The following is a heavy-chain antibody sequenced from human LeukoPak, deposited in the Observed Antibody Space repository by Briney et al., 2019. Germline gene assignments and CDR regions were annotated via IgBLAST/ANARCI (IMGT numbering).Heavy chain of an antibody. CDR2: ISPSGGST. CDR3: ARTRWGRAVSGLDF. D-gene: IGHD6-19*01. J-gene: IGHJ4*02. CDR1: GYTFTSYY. V-gene: IGHV1-46*01. Sequence: ASVKVSCKASGYTFTSYYMHWVRQAPGQGLEWMGIISPSGGSTSYAQKFQGRVTMTRDTSTSTVYMELTRLMSDDTAVYYCARTRWGRAVSGLDFWGQGTLVTVSS.